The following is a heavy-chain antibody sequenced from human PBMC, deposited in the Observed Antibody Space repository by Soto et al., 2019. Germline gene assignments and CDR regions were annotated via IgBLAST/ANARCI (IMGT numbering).Heavy chain of an antibody. J-gene: IGHJ5*01. V-gene: IGHV4-4*02. CDR3: ARVRQGCSANNCYFDP. Sequence: PSETLSLTCTLSGGSVRAPDWWNWVRQSPDKGLEWIAEVHISGHSNYNPSLRSRVSVSIDSSKNQFYLNLNSVTAADTAIYYCARVRQGCSANNCYFDPWGQGTQVTVSP. D-gene: IGHD1-1*01. CDR1: GGSVRAPDW. CDR2: VHISGHS.